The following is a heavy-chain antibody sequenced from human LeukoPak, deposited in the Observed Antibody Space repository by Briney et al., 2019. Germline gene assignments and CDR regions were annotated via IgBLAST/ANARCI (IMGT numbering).Heavy chain of an antibody. CDR2: IYSSGST. D-gene: IGHD1-26*01. CDR3: ARDGRLSYYYGMDV. Sequence: PSETLSLTCTVSGGSISSYYWSWIRQPAGKGLEWIGRIYSSGSTNYNPSLKSRVTMSVDTSKNQFSLKLSSVTAADTAVYYCARDGRLSYYYGMDVWGQGTTVTVSS. J-gene: IGHJ6*02. CDR1: GGSISSYY. V-gene: IGHV4-4*07.